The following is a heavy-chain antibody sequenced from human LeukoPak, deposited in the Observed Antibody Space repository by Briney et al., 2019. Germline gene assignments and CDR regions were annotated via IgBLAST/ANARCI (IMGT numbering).Heavy chain of an antibody. CDR1: GFTFSSYE. J-gene: IGHJ4*02. CDR3: ARERYYYASRGIDY. V-gene: IGHV3-48*03. CDR2: ISSSGSTI. Sequence: GGSLRLSCAASGFTFSSYEMSWVRQAPGKGLEWISYISSSGSTIYYADSVKGRFTISRDNAKNSLYLQMNSLRAEDTAVFYCARERYYYASRGIDYWGQGTLVTVSS. D-gene: IGHD3-10*01.